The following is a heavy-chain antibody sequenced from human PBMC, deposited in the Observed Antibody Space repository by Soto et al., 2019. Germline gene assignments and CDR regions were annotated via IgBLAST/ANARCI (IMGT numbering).Heavy chain of an antibody. CDR2: IIPMFGIP. Sequence: QVQLVQSGAEVKKPGSSVKVSCRASGGTLNKHAITWVRRAPGQGLEWLGGIIPMFGIPNYPQKFQGRVTITADDSTNTSHMELISLTSDDTAVYYCARGGTSGWLKGAYDVWGQGTMVTVSS. J-gene: IGHJ3*01. D-gene: IGHD6-19*01. CDR3: ARGGTSGWLKGAYDV. V-gene: IGHV1-69*01. CDR1: GGTLNKHA.